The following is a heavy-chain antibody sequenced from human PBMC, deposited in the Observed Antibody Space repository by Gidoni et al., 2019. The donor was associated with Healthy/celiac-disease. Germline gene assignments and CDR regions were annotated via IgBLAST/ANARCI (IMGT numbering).Heavy chain of an antibody. CDR2: INHSGST. Sequence: VQLQHWGAGLVKPSETLSLTCAVYGGFFSGYFWSWIRQPPGKGVEWIVSINHSGSTNYNPYLKSRGTISVDTSKNQSALKLSSVTAADTAVYDCARGSSSSWYNWFDPWGQGTLVTVSS. CDR3: ARGSSSSWYNWFDP. V-gene: IGHV4-34*01. J-gene: IGHJ5*02. D-gene: IGHD6-13*01. CDR1: GGFFSGYF.